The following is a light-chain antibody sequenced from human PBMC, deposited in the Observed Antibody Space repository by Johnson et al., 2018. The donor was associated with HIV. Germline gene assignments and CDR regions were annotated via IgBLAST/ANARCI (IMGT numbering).Light chain of an antibody. V-gene: IGLV1-51*01. CDR1: SSNIGNNY. Sequence: QSVLTQPPSVSAAPGQKVTISCSGSSSNIGNNYVSWYQQLPGTAPKLLIYDSYKRPSGIPDRFSGSKSGTSATLGITGLQTGDEAADYCGTWHSRLGVFGPGTNVTVL. CDR2: DSY. CDR3: GTWHSRLGV. J-gene: IGLJ1*01.